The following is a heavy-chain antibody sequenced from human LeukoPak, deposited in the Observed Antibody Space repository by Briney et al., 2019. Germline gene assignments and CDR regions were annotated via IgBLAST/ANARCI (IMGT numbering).Heavy chain of an antibody. J-gene: IGHJ1*01. CDR2: IYPGDSHT. Sequence: GESLKVSCKGYGYSFTNYWSAWVRQMRGKGLEWMGGIYPGDSHTRYSPSFQGQVTISADKSIGTAYLQWSSLKASDIAMYYCARRDNGEYFHHWGQGTLVTVSS. V-gene: IGHV5-51*01. CDR1: GYSFTNYW. CDR3: ARRDNGEYFHH. D-gene: IGHD1-1*01.